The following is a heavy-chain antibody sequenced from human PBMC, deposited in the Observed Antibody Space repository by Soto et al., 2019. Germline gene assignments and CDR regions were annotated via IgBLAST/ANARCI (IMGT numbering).Heavy chain of an antibody. V-gene: IGHV3-53*01. J-gene: IGHJ5*02. CDR2: LYSGGST. D-gene: IGHD4-17*01. CDR1: GFSVSSNY. Sequence: EVQLVESGGHLIQPGGSLTLSCAASGFSVSSNYMTWVRQAPGKGLEWVSVLYSGGSTYYAESVQGRCTISRDNSKNTVYLQMNSLRVEDTAVYYCEKEGGTHVSGDSLKWIDAWGQGTLVTVSS. CDR3: EKEGGTHVSGDSLKWIDA.